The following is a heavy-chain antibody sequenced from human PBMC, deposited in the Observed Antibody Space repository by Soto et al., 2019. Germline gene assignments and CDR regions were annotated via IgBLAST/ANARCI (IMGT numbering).Heavy chain of an antibody. CDR3: ARATGTSWFDP. J-gene: IGHJ5*02. Sequence: ASVKVSCKASGYTFTANYIHWVRQAPGQGLEWMGWINSNSGGTKYAQNFQGRVTLTRDTSISTVYMDLSRLISDDTAVYYCARATGTSWFDPCGQGTLLTVSS. V-gene: IGHV1-2*02. D-gene: IGHD1-7*01. CDR1: GYTFTANY. CDR2: INSNSGGT.